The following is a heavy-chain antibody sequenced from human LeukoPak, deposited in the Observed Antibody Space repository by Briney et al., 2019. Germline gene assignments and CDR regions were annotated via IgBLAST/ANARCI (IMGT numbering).Heavy chain of an antibody. CDR1: GFTFTIFG. J-gene: IGHJ4*02. D-gene: IGHD3-16*01. V-gene: IGHV3-48*01. Sequence: GGSLRLSCAASGFTFTIFGFNWVRQAPGKVPEWVSYIDARSGITYYADSVQGRFTISRDNAQESVFLQMNSLRAEDTAVYYCARDNVWGFDYWGQGALVTVSS. CDR2: IDARSGIT. CDR3: ARDNVWGFDY.